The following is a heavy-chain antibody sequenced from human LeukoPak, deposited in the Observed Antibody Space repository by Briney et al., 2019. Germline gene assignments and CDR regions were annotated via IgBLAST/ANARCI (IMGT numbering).Heavy chain of an antibody. J-gene: IGHJ3*02. CDR2: ISPDGSST. CDR1: GFTFSSHW. CDR3: AGAGVMGGLDI. V-gene: IGHV3-74*03. D-gene: IGHD2-15*01. Sequence: GGSLRLSCAASGFTFSSHWMHWVRQVPGKGLVWVSRISPDGSSTTYADSVKGRFTISRDNVKNTMYLQMNSLTVEDTAVYYCAGAGVMGGLDIWGQGTMVTVSS.